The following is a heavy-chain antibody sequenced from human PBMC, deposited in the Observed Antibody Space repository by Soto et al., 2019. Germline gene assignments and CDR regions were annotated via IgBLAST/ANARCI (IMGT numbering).Heavy chain of an antibody. CDR3: AREQGAGPGGGGTEPLDI. Sequence: QVQLVQSGAEVKKPGASVKISCEASGYSFTSQYVHWVRQAPGQGLEWMGIINPNGGSTTYAQKYRGRVPMTREPSTSSGDMELRGPTSGDPAVYYVAREQGAGPGGGGTEPLDIWGQGTMVTVAS. CDR2: INPNGGST. V-gene: IGHV1-46*03. J-gene: IGHJ3*02. D-gene: IGHD3-16*01. CDR1: GYSFTSQY.